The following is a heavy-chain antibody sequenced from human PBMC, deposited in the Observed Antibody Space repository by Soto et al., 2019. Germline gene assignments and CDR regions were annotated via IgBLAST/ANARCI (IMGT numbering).Heavy chain of an antibody. CDR2: IYTSGST. CDR1: GGSISSYY. D-gene: IGHD3-22*01. Sequence: SETLSLTCTVSGGSISSYYWSWNRQPAGKGLEWIGRIYTSGSTNYNPSLKSRVTMSVDTSKNQFSLKLSSVTAADTAVYYCARDIRYYDSSGYYFISDYWGQGTLVTVSS. CDR3: ARDIRYYDSSGYYFISDY. V-gene: IGHV4-4*07. J-gene: IGHJ4*02.